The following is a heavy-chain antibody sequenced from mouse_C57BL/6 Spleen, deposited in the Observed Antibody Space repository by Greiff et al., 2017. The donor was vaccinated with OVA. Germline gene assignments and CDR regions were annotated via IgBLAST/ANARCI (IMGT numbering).Heavy chain of an antibody. CDR1: GFTFSSYA. CDR3: ARALLNYYGSSPYFDY. V-gene: IGHV5-4*03. D-gene: IGHD1-1*01. J-gene: IGHJ2*01. Sequence: EVKLVESGGGLVKPGGSLKLSCAASGFTFSSYAMSWVRQTPEKRLEWVATISDGGSYTYYPDNVKGRFTISRDNAKNNLYLQMSHLKSEDTAMYYCARALLNYYGSSPYFDYWGQGTTLTVSS. CDR2: ISDGGSYT.